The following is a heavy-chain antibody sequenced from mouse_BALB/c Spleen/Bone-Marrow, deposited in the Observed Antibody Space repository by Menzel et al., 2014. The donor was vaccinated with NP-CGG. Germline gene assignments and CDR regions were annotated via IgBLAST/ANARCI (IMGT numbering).Heavy chain of an antibody. CDR1: GFTFSSYT. CDR2: IGNGGGST. J-gene: IGHJ2*01. D-gene: IGHD2-1*01. CDR3: ARQIYFPYFDY. V-gene: IGHV5-12-2*01. Sequence: EVKLVESGGGLVQPGGSLKLSCAASGFTFSSYTMSWVRQTPEKRLEWVAYIGNGGGSTYYPDTVKGRFTISRDNAKNTLYLQMSSLKSEDTAMYYCARQIYFPYFDYWGQGTTLTVSS.